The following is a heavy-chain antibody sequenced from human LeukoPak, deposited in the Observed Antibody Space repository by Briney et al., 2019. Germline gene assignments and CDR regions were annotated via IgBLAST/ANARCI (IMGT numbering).Heavy chain of an antibody. V-gene: IGHV3-66*01. CDR3: ASESAAMATGY. J-gene: IGHJ4*02. CDR2: IYSGGST. CDR1: GFTVSSNY. Sequence: GGSLRLSCAASGFTVSSNYVSRVRQAPGKGLEWVSVIYSGGSTYYADSVKGRFTISRDNSENTLYLQMNSLRAEDTAVYYCASESAAMATGYWGQGTLVTVSS. D-gene: IGHD5-18*01.